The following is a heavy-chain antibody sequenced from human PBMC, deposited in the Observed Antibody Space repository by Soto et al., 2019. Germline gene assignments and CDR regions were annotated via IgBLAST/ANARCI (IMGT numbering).Heavy chain of an antibody. J-gene: IGHJ6*03. CDR3: AMLGYCSSTSCYAGNYYYYMDV. D-gene: IGHD2-2*01. CDR1: GGSISSGGYY. CDR2: IYYSGST. V-gene: IGHV4-31*03. Sequence: SETLSLTCTVSGGSISSGGYYWSWIRQHPGKGLEWIGYIYYSGSTYYNPSLKSRVTISVDTSKNQFSLKLSSVTAADTAVYYCAMLGYCSSTSCYAGNYYYYMDVWGKGTTVTVSS.